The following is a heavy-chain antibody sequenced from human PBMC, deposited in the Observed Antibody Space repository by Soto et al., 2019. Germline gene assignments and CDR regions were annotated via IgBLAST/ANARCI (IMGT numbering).Heavy chain of an antibody. D-gene: IGHD1-1*01. CDR1: GYSFTSYW. V-gene: IGHV5-51*01. Sequence: GEALKISCEVSGYSFTSYWIGWGRQMPGKGLEWMGIIYPGDSDTRYSPSFQGQVTISADKSISTAYLQWSSLKASDTAMYYCASGLEPVQVLVEIWGQGTMVTVSS. J-gene: IGHJ3*02. CDR2: IYPGDSDT. CDR3: ASGLEPVQVLVEI.